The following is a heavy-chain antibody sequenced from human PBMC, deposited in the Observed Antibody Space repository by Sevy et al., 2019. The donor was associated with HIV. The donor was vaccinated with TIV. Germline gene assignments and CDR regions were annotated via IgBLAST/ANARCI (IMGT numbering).Heavy chain of an antibody. CDR1: GFTINSYA. Sequence: GGSLRLSCAVSGFTINSYAVNWVRQAPGKGLGWVAGISYDGSHEYYADSVKGRFTISRDSSKNTLYLQMNSLRPEDXXXXXXXXXXXXXXXXXXXASGMDVWGPGTTVTVSS. J-gene: IGHJ6*02. CDR2: ISYDGSHE. CDR3: XXXXXXXXXXXXXASGMDV. V-gene: IGHV3-30-3*01.